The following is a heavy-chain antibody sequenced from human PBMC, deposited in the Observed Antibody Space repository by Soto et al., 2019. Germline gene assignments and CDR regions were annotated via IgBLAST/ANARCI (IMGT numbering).Heavy chain of an antibody. D-gene: IGHD3-16*01. Sequence: SETLSLTCTFSGCSISSYYWSWIRQPPGKRLEWIGYIYYSGRTNYNPSLNSRVTMSVDTSKNQFSLKLSSVTAADTAVYYCARYEQYYQHWGHGTLVTVSS. J-gene: IGHJ1*01. CDR3: ARYEQYYQH. V-gene: IGHV4-59*08. CDR1: GCSISSYY. CDR2: IYYSGRT.